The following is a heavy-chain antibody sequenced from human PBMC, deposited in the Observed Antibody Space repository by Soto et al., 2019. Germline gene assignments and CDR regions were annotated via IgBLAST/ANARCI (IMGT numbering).Heavy chain of an antibody. CDR1: GYSFTSYW. Sequence: PGESLKISCKGSGYSFTSYWIGWVRQMPGKGLEWMGIIYPGDSDTRYSPSFQGQVTISADKSISTAYLQWSSLKASDTAMYYCARLDIVVVPAAKDDYYYYYYMDVWGKGTTVTVSS. D-gene: IGHD2-2*03. V-gene: IGHV5-51*01. CDR3: ARLDIVVVPAAKDDYYYYYYMDV. J-gene: IGHJ6*03. CDR2: IYPGDSDT.